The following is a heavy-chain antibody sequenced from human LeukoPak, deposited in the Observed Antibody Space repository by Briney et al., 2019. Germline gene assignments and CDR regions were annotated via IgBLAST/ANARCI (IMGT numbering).Heavy chain of an antibody. D-gene: IGHD4/OR15-4a*01. CDR1: GFTFSSYS. J-gene: IGHJ4*02. Sequence: PGGSLRLSCAASGFTFSSYSMNWVRQAPGKGLEWVSFIFSSTHISDSVKGRFTISRDTSKNTLYLQMNSLRAEDTAVYYCARRAGAYSHPYDYWGQGTLVTVSS. CDR3: ARRAGAYSHPYDY. V-gene: IGHV3-53*01. CDR2: IFSST.